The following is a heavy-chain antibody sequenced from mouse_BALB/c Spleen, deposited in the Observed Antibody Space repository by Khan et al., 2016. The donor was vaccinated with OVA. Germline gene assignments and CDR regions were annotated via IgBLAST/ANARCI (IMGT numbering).Heavy chain of an antibody. CDR1: GYTFTNYG. Sequence: QIQLVQSGPELKKPGETVKISCKASGYTFTNYGMNWVKQAPGKGLKWMGFINTYTGEPTYADDFKGRFAFSLETPASTAYLQINNLKNEDTSTYFCARVGYSGTMDYWGQGTSVTVSS. CDR2: INTYTGEP. V-gene: IGHV9-3-1*01. CDR3: ARVGYSGTMDY. D-gene: IGHD2-14*01. J-gene: IGHJ4*01.